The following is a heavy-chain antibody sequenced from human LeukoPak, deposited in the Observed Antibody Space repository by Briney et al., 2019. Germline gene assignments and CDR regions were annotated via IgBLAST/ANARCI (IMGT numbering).Heavy chain of an antibody. J-gene: IGHJ4*02. Sequence: GGSLRLSCAASGFTFSSYSMDWVRQAPGKGLEWVSSISSSSSYIYYADSVKGRFTISRDNAKNSLYLQMNSLRTEDTAVYYCAKRSGYCSGGSCYDIDYWGQGTLVTVSS. CDR3: AKRSGYCSGGSCYDIDY. CDR2: ISSSSSYI. D-gene: IGHD2-15*01. CDR1: GFTFSSYS. V-gene: IGHV3-21*01.